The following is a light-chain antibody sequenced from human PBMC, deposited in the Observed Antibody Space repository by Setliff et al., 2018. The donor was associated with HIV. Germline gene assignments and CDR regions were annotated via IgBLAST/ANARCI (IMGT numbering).Light chain of an antibody. J-gene: IGLJ2*01. CDR2: ENN. Sequence: QSVLTQPPSVSATPGQRVTISCSGSNANIGSHYVAWYQQFPGTAPRLLIYENNKRPSGIPDRFSGSKSGSSATLDITGLQTGDEADYYCGTWDTSLRVGRFGGGTK. CDR3: GTWDTSLRVGR. CDR1: NANIGSHY. V-gene: IGLV1-51*02.